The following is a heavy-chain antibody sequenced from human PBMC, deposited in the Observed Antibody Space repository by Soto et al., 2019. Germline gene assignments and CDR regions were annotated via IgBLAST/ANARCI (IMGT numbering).Heavy chain of an antibody. CDR1: GGSISSYY. CDR3: ARGPPLI. Sequence: SETLSLTCTVSGGSISSYYWSWIRQPPGKGLEWIGCIYYSGSTYYNPSLKSRVTISVDTSKNQFSLKLSSVTAADTAVYYCARGPPLIWGQGTLVTVSS. CDR2: IYYSGST. V-gene: IGHV4-59*06. J-gene: IGHJ4*02.